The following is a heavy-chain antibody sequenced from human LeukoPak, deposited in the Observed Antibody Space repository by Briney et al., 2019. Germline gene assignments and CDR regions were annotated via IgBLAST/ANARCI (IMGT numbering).Heavy chain of an antibody. Sequence: ASVKVSCKASGGTFSSYAISWVRQAPGQGLEWMGGIIPIFGTANYAQKSQGRVTITRDTSTSTAYMELSSLRSKDTAVYYCARGGAIAAAGYFDFWGQGTLVTVSS. CDR1: GGTFSSYA. J-gene: IGHJ4*02. D-gene: IGHD6-13*01. CDR3: ARGGAIAAAGYFDF. V-gene: IGHV1-69*05. CDR2: IIPIFGTA.